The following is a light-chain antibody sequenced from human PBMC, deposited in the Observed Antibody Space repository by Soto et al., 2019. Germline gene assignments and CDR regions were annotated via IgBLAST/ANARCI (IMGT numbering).Light chain of an antibody. CDR2: DAS. Sequence: SQMTQPPSTRSASFGDRVTSTCRSSQSISTWLAWYQQKPGKAPKRLIYDASSLESGVPSRFSGSGSGTEFTLTISSLQPEDFASYYCQQYNSYSTFGQGTKVDIK. CDR3: QQYNSYST. J-gene: IGKJ1*01. V-gene: IGKV1-5*01. CDR1: QSISTW.